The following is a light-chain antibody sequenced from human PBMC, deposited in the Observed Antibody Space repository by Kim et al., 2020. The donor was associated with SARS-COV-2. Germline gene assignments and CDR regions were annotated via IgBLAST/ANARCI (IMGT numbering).Light chain of an antibody. V-gene: IGKV1-5*01. Sequence: DIQMTQSPSTLSVSVGERVIITCRASQSIGRWLAWYQQKPGKAPKLLIFGASDLQSGVPSRFSGSGSGTAFTLTISSLQPDDFATYYCQQYNDYQTFGQGTKVDIK. J-gene: IGKJ1*01. CDR3: QQYNDYQT. CDR1: QSIGRW. CDR2: GAS.